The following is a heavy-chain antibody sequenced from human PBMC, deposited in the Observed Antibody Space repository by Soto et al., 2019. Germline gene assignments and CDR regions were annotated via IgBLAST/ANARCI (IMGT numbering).Heavy chain of an antibody. Sequence: QVQLQQSGPGLVKPSQTLSLTCAISGDSFSTNGVAWNWIRQSPSRGLEWLGRTYYRSKWYNDYAVSVKSRISLNADTSKNQFSLQLNSLTPEDTAVYYCARGRYSGFDYWDQGTLVTVSS. CDR1: GDSFSTNGVA. V-gene: IGHV6-1*01. D-gene: IGHD5-12*01. J-gene: IGHJ4*02. CDR2: TYYRSKWYN. CDR3: ARGRYSGFDY.